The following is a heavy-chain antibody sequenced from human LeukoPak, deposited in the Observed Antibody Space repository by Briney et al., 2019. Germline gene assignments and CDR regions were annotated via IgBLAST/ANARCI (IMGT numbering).Heavy chain of an antibody. Sequence: SETLSLTCTVSGYSISSGYYWGWIRQPPGKGLEWIGSIYHSGSTYYNPSLKSRVTISVDTSKNQFSLKLSSVTAADTAVYYCAREVTLYYFDYWGQGTLVTVSS. J-gene: IGHJ4*02. CDR2: IYHSGST. D-gene: IGHD2-21*02. CDR1: GYSISSGYY. CDR3: AREVTLYYFDY. V-gene: IGHV4-38-2*02.